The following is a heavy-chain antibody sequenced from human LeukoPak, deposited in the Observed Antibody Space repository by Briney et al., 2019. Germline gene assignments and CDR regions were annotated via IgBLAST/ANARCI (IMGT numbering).Heavy chain of an antibody. J-gene: IGHJ5*02. CDR2: IYYSGST. CDR1: GGSISSYY. Sequence: SETLSLTCTVSGGSISSYYWSWIRQPPGKGLEWIGYIYYSGSTNYNPSLKSRVTISVDTSKNQFSLKLSSVTAADTAMYYCARDSRTTIFGVVSWWFDPWGQGTLVTVSS. V-gene: IGHV4-59*01. CDR3: ARDSRTTIFGVVSWWFDP. D-gene: IGHD3-3*01.